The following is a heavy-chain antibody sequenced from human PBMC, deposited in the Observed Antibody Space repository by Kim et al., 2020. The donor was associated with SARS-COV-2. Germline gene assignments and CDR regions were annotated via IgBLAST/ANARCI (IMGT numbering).Heavy chain of an antibody. J-gene: IGHJ4*02. CDR3: ARGPRSLFDY. V-gene: IGHV4-4*09. Sequence: STNYTPSLKRRVTISVDTSKNQFSLKLSSVTAADTAVYYCARGPRSLFDYWGQGTLVTVSS. CDR2: ST.